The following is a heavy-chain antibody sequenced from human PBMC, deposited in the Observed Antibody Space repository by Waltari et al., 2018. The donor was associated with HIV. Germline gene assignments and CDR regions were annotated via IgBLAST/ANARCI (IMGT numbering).Heavy chain of an antibody. Sequence: EVQLVESGGGLVQPGGSLRLSCAASGFTFRSYWMSWVRQAQGKGLGWVANIKEDGRDKYDVDSVKGRFTISRDNAKNTLYLQMNSLRADDTAVYYCARGWWEQQRNRKYNWFDPWGQGTLVTVSS. V-gene: IGHV3-7*01. J-gene: IGHJ5*02. CDR3: ARGWWEQQRNRKYNWFDP. D-gene: IGHD1-26*01. CDR2: IKEDGRDK. CDR1: GFTFRSYW.